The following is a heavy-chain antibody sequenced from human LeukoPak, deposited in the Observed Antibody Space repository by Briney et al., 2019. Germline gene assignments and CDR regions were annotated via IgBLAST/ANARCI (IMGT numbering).Heavy chain of an antibody. V-gene: IGHV3-9*01. J-gene: IGHJ4*02. Sequence: GGSLRLSCAASGFTFDDYAMHWVRHAPGKGLEWVSGISWNSGSIGYADSVKGRFTISRDNAKNSLYLQMNSLRAEDTALYYCAKDRSIAARRDFDYWGQGTLVTVSS. CDR1: GFTFDDYA. CDR2: ISWNSGSI. CDR3: AKDRSIAARRDFDY. D-gene: IGHD6-6*01.